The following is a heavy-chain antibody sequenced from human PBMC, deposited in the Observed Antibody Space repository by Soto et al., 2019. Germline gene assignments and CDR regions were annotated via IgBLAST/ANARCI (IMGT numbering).Heavy chain of an antibody. Sequence: PSETLSLTCTVSGGSISSSSYYWGWIRQPPGKGLEWIGSIYYSGSTYYNPSLKSRVTISVDTSKNQFSLKLSSVTAADTAVYYCARHXSPILASGWYDHHYFDYWGQGTLVTVSS. CDR3: ARHXSPILASGWYDHHYFDY. V-gene: IGHV4-39*01. D-gene: IGHD6-19*01. CDR2: IYYSGST. CDR1: GGSISSSSYY. J-gene: IGHJ4*02.